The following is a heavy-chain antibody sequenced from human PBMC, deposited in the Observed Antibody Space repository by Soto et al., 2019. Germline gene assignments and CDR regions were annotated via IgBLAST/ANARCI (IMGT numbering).Heavy chain of an antibody. CDR2: IRNKGNSDTR. J-gene: IGHJ2*01. Sequence: EVQLVESGGGLVQPGGSLRLSCAASGFTFSDHYMDWVRQAPGKGLEWVGRIRNKGNSDTREYAASVKGRFTVSRDDSKNLVYLQMNSLKTEDTAVYYCARGHDCDKRSFDLWGRGTLLTVSS. V-gene: IGHV3-72*01. CDR1: GFTFSDHY. D-gene: IGHD2-21*02. CDR3: ARGHDCDKRSFDL.